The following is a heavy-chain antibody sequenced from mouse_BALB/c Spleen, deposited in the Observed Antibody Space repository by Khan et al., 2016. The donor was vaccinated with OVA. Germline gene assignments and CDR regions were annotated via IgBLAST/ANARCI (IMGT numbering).Heavy chain of an antibody. Sequence: QVQLKQSGAELVKPGASVKLSCKASGYTFSSYWMHWVKQRPGQGLEWIGEIDPSDSHTNYNQKCKGKATWNVDKSSSTAYMHLSSLKSEDSAVYYSARSYYYDGSTWFAYWGRGALVTVSA. D-gene: IGHD1-1*01. CDR1: GYTFSSYW. J-gene: IGHJ3*01. V-gene: IGHV1-69*02. CDR2: IDPSDSHT. CDR3: ARSYYYDGSTWFAY.